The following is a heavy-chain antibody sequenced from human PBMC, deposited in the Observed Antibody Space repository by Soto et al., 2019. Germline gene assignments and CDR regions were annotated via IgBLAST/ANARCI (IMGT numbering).Heavy chain of an antibody. CDR1: GYPVTAYY. D-gene: IGHD3-3*01. CDR2: INPATGAA. J-gene: IGHJ3*02. Sequence: QLHLVQSGAVVKKPGASVTVSCSASGYPVTAYYMHWVRQAPGRGLEWMGGINPATGAAKYTQTFQGRVTMTRDTPTSTVFMERRGLTSGDTAVFYCARGGGVGVAGSAAFDMWGQGTLVTVSS. CDR3: ARGGGVGVAGSAAFDM. V-gene: IGHV1-2*02.